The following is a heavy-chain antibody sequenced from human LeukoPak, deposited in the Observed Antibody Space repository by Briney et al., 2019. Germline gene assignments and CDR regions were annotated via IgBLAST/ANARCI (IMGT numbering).Heavy chain of an antibody. CDR3: ARDGNYDFWSGAWFDY. D-gene: IGHD3-3*01. CDR2: VYNSGNT. V-gene: IGHV4-59*01. J-gene: IGHJ5*01. CDR1: GYSIRNYY. Sequence: PSETLSLTCTVSGYSIRNYYWSWIRQSPGKGLEWIGYVYNSGNTKYNPSLKSRVTISADTSKNLFSLKLTSVTAADTAVHYCARDGNYDFWSGAWFDYWGQGTLVIVSS.